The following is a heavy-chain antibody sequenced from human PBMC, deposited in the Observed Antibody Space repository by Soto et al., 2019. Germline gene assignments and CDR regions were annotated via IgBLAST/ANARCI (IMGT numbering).Heavy chain of an antibody. CDR3: SIDPGPEVAASLEYYYSSGMDV. V-gene: IGHV5-51*01. CDR2: IHPGDSDT. J-gene: IGHJ6*02. D-gene: IGHD2-15*01. Sequence: GESLKISCEASGYSFTSYLICWVRQMPVKGLEWMGIIHPGDSDTKYSPSFQGQVTISVDKSITTAYLQWSSLKASDTAMYYCSIDPGPEVAASLEYYYSSGMDVWGHGTTVTVSS. CDR1: GYSFTSYL.